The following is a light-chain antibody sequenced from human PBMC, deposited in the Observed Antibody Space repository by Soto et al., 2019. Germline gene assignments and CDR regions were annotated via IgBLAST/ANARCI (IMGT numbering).Light chain of an antibody. Sequence: DIQMTQSPSTLSASVGDRVTITCRASQSISNWLAWYQQRPGKAPKLLIYRASSLEPGVPSRFSGSGSGTEFTLTISSLQPDDFATYYCQQYNNYSTFGQGTKVDIK. CDR1: QSISNW. CDR2: RAS. J-gene: IGKJ1*01. V-gene: IGKV1-5*03. CDR3: QQYNNYST.